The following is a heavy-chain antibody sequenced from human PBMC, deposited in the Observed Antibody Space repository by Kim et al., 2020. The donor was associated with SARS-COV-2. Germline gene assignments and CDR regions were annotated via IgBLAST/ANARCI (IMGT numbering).Heavy chain of an antibody. CDR2: INHSGTT. D-gene: IGHD5-12*01. CDR1: GGSFSGYY. CDR3: ARGLASGYDQKGYFDY. V-gene: IGHV4-34*01. J-gene: IGHJ4*01. Sequence: SETLSLTCAVYGGSFSGYYWTWIRQPPGEGLEWIGEINHSGTTYYTPSLKSRVTISVDTSKYQFSLKLSSVTAADTAVYYCARGLASGYDQKGYFDYWG.